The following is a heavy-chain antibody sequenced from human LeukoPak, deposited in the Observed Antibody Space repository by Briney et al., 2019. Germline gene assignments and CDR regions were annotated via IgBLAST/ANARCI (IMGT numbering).Heavy chain of an antibody. CDR2: ISTSGST. J-gene: IGHJ4*02. CDR1: GFSFSSYS. D-gene: IGHD2-2*01. V-gene: IGHV3-23*01. Sequence: GGSLRLSCAASGFSFSSYSMNWVRQAPGKGLERVSGISTSGSTYYADPVKGRFTISRDNSKNTLYLQMNSLGAEDTAVYYCARDGEYCTSTGCYYPFWGQGTLVTVSS. CDR3: ARDGEYCTSTGCYYPF.